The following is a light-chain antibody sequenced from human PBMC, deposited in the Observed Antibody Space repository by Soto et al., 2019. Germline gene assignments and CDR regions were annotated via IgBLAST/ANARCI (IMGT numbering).Light chain of an antibody. CDR1: SSDVGGYDY. V-gene: IGLV2-8*01. Sequence: QSALTQPPSASGSPGQSVTISCTGTSSDVGGYDYVSWYQQHPGKVPKLMIYEVNKRPSGVPNRFSGSKSGNTASLTVSGLQPEDEADYYCSSYAGSNNRVVFGGGTKLTVL. CDR3: SSYAGSNNRVV. J-gene: IGLJ2*01. CDR2: EVN.